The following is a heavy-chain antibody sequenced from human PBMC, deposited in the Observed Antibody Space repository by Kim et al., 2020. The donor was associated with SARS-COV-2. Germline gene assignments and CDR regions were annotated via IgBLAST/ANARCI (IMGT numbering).Heavy chain of an antibody. CDR2: IYYTGST. J-gene: IGHJ5*02. CDR3: ARVGGVFTMLVVVRPENWFDP. V-gene: IGHV4-39*07. CDR1: GGSISSSTYY. D-gene: IGHD3-22*01. Sequence: SETLSLTCTVSGGSISSSTYYWGWIRQPPGKGLEWIGSIYYTGSTYYNPSLKNRVTISVDTSKNQFSLRLSSVTAADTAVYYCARVGGVFTMLVVVRPENWFDPWGQGTLVTVSS.